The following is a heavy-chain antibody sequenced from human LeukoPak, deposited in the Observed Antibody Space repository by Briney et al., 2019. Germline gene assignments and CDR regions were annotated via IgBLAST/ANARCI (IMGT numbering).Heavy chain of an antibody. CDR3: ARDRGGGWFDP. J-gene: IGHJ5*02. V-gene: IGHV1-46*01. CDR2: INPSGGST. CDR1: GYTFTSYG. D-gene: IGHD3-16*01. Sequence: ASVKVSCKASGYTFTSYGISWVRQAPGQGLEWMGIINPSGGSTSYAQKFQGRVTMTRDTSTSTVYMELSSLRSEDTAVYYCARDRGGGWFDPWGQGTLVTVSS.